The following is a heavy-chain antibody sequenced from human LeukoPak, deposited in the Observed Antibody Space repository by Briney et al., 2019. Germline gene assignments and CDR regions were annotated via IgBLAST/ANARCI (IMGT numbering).Heavy chain of an antibody. Sequence: ASVKVSFKASGYTFTSYDINWVRQATGQGLEWMGWMNPNSGNTGYAQKFQGRVTMTRNTSISTAYMELSSLRSEDTAVYYCARGPAITMIVVVTPGGYYYGMDVWGQGTTVTVSS. J-gene: IGHJ6*02. D-gene: IGHD3-22*01. CDR3: ARGPAITMIVVVTPGGYYYGMDV. V-gene: IGHV1-8*01. CDR1: GYTFTSYD. CDR2: MNPNSGNT.